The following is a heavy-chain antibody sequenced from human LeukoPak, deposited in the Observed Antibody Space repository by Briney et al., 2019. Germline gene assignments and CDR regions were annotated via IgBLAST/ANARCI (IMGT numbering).Heavy chain of an antibody. V-gene: IGHV3-15*01. CDR3: TTRGIAVSGLGY. CDR2: IKSKTDDGTA. D-gene: IGHD6-19*01. CDR1: GFSFNTAW. Sequence: GGTLRLSCGASGFSFNTAWINYIRKTPGKGLDWHGRIKSKTDDGTAEYAAHVKGRFIISRDDSKNMLSLEMRSLRTEDTGVYYCTTRGIAVSGLGYWGRGTLVVVSS. J-gene: IGHJ4*02.